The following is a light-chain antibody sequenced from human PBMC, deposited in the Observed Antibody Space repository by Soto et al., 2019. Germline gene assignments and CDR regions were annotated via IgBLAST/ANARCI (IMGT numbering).Light chain of an antibody. J-gene: IGKJ1*01. V-gene: IGKV3-11*01. Sequence: EIVLTQSPATLSLSPGERATLSCRASQSVSSYLAWYQQKPGQAPRLLIYDASNRAAGVPARFSGSGSRTACSHTINSLEPEDFAVYYCQQRNNWPPWTFGHGTKVEIK. CDR2: DAS. CDR3: QQRNNWPPWT. CDR1: QSVSSY.